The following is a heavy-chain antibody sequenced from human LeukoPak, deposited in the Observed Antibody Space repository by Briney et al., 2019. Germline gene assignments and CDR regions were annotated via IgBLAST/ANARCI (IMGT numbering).Heavy chain of an antibody. Sequence: GGSLRLSCAASGFTFSDYYMSWIRQAPGKGLEWVSYISGSSSYTNYADSVKGRFTISRDNAKNSLYLQMNSLRAEDTAVYYCAREGAVGATTIKAADYGGQGNLVTVSS. CDR2: ISGSSSYT. V-gene: IGHV3-11*06. J-gene: IGHJ4*02. CDR3: AREGAVGATTIKAADY. CDR1: GFTFSDYY. D-gene: IGHD1-26*01.